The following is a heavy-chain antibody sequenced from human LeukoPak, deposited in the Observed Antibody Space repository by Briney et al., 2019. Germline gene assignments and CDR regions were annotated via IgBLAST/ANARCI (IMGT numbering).Heavy chain of an antibody. Sequence: SVKVSCKASGYTFINYDIRWVRQAPGQGLEWMGGIIPIFGTANYAQKFQGRVTITADESTSTAYMELSSLRSEDTAVYYCARLAVAGRYYFDYWGQGTLVTVSS. CDR2: IIPIFGTA. V-gene: IGHV1-69*13. CDR1: GYTFINYD. CDR3: ARLAVAGRYYFDY. J-gene: IGHJ4*02. D-gene: IGHD6-19*01.